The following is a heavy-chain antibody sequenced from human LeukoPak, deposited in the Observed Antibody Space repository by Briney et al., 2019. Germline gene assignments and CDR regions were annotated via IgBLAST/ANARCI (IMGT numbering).Heavy chain of an antibody. J-gene: IGHJ4*02. V-gene: IGHV3-23*01. CDR2: LYGKGDQT. CDR1: GFTFATYT. CDR3: ARDPPHTFGVVNYFDY. D-gene: IGHD3-3*01. Sequence: GGSLRLSCAASGFTFATYTMNWVRQAPGKGLEWVSGLYGKGDQTFYADSVKGRFTISRDNSKNTLYLQMNSLRAEDTAVYYCARDPPHTFGVVNYFDYWGQGTLVTVSS.